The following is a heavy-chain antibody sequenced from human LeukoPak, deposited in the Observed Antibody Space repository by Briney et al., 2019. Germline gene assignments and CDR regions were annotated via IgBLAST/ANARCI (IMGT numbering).Heavy chain of an antibody. CDR2: ISGSGGST. Sequence: PGGSLRLSCAASGFTFSYYSMNWVRQAPGEGLEWVSAISGSGGSTYYADSVKGRFTISRDNSKNTLYLQMNSLRAEDTAVYYCAKEGDSSGHIDYWGQGTLVTVSS. V-gene: IGHV3-23*01. CDR1: GFTFSYYS. CDR3: AKEGDSSGHIDY. D-gene: IGHD3-22*01. J-gene: IGHJ4*02.